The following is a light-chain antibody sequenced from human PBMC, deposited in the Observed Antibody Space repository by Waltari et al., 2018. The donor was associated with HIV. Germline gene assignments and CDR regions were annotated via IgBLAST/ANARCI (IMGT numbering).Light chain of an antibody. V-gene: IGLV1-40*01. CDR2: DNT. Sequence: QSVLTQPPSVSGAPGQRVTISCSGSGSNIGAGSDVPWYQQLPGSAPKLLIYDNTKRPSGVPDRFSGSKSGTSASLAITGLQAEDEADYYCQSYDSSLRGVFGGGTKLTVL. CDR1: GSNIGAGSD. J-gene: IGLJ3*02. CDR3: QSYDSSLRGV.